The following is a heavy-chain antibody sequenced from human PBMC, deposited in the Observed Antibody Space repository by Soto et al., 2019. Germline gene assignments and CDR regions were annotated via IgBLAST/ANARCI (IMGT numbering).Heavy chain of an antibody. V-gene: IGHV4-59*01. Sequence: SETLSLTCTVSGGSISSYYWSWIRQPPGKGLEWIGYIYYSGSTNYNPSLKSRVTISVDTSKNQLSLKLSSVTAADTAVYYCARVDCSSTSCDDAFDIWGQGTMVTVSS. CDR2: IYYSGST. D-gene: IGHD2-2*01. J-gene: IGHJ3*02. CDR3: ARVDCSSTSCDDAFDI. CDR1: GGSISSYY.